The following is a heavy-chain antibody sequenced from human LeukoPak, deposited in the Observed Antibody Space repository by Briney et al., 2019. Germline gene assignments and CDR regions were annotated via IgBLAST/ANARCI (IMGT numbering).Heavy chain of an antibody. V-gene: IGHV4-59*08. CDR1: GGSMSSYY. Sequence: PSETLSLTCTVSGGSMSSYYWSWIRQPPGKGLGWIGYIYYSGSTKYNPCLKSRVTISVDTSKNQFSLKLSSVTAADTAVYYCARGARAGYNLEPFDYWGQGTLVTVSS. CDR3: ARGARAGYNLEPFDY. J-gene: IGHJ4*02. CDR2: IYYSGST. D-gene: IGHD5-24*01.